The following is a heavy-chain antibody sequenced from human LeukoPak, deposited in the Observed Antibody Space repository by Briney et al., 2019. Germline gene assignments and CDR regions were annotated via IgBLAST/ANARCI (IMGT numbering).Heavy chain of an antibody. D-gene: IGHD1/OR15-1a*01. V-gene: IGHV3-11*01. CDR1: GFTFSGFY. CDR3: AKTARTLDY. Sequence: GGSLRLSCAASGFTFSGFYMTWIRQVPGRGLEWISYISTTGSDISYADSVKGRFTISRDNVKNSLYLQMNSLTAEDTAVYYCAKTARTLDYWGQGTLVTVSS. J-gene: IGHJ4*02. CDR2: ISTTGSDI.